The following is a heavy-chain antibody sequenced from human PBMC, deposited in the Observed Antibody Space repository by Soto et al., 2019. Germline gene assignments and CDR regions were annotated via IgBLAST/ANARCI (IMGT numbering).Heavy chain of an antibody. D-gene: IGHD3-10*01. V-gene: IGHV1-69*13. CDR1: GGTFSSYA. J-gene: IGHJ6*02. CDR3: ARIIATMVRVYYGLDV. Sequence: ASVKVSCKASGGTFSSYAISWVRQAPGQGLEWMGGIIPIFGTANYAQKFQGRVTITADESTSTAYMELSSLRSEDTAVYYCARIIATMVRVYYGLDVWGQGTTVTVSS. CDR2: IIPIFGTA.